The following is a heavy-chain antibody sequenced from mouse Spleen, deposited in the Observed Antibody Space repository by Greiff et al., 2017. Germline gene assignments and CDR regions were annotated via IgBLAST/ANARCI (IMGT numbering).Heavy chain of an antibody. Sequence: QVQLKQSGPGLVQPSQSLSITCTVSGFSLTSYGVHWVRQPPGKGLEWLGVIWSGGSTDYNAAFISRLSISKDNSKSQVFFKMNSLQADDTAIYYCAPTVVAYYYAMDYWGQGTSVTVSS. CDR3: APTVVAYYYAMDY. CDR1: GFSLTSYG. D-gene: IGHD1-1*01. V-gene: IGHV2-4*01. CDR2: IWSGGST. J-gene: IGHJ4*01.